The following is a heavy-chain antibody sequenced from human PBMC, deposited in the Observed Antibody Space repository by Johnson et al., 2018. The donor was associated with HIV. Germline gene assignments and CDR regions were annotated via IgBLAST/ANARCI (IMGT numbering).Heavy chain of an antibody. V-gene: IGHV3-7*01. J-gene: IGHJ3*02. CDR1: GFIFSNYW. Sequence: VQLVESGGGLVKPGGSLRLSCAASGFIFSNYWMSWVRQAPGKGLEWVANIKQDGSEKYYVDSVKGRFTISRDNAKNSLYLQMNGLRAEDTAVYYCARDALSSMIIVVPLFDIWGQGTMVTVSS. D-gene: IGHD3-22*01. CDR3: ARDALSSMIIVVPLFDI. CDR2: IKQDGSEK.